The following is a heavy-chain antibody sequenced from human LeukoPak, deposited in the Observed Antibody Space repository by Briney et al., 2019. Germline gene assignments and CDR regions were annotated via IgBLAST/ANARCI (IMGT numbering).Heavy chain of an antibody. CDR2: IYYSGST. J-gene: IGHJ4*02. D-gene: IGHD3-10*01. CDR1: GYSISSGYY. V-gene: IGHV4-38-2*02. Sequence: SETLSLTCTVSGYSISSGYYWGWIRQPPGKGLEWIGSIYYSGSTYYNPSLRSRVSISVDTSKNQFSLKLSSVTAADTAVYSCAGFTFFRGVITFDYWGQGTLATVSS. CDR3: AGFTFFRGVITFDY.